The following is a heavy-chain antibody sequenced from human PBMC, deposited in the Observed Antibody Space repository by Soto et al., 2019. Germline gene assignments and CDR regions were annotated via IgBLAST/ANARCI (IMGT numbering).Heavy chain of an antibody. Sequence: QVQLQESGPGLVKPSQTLSLTCTVSGGSISSGGYYWSWIRQHPGKGLEWIGSIYYSGSTYYNPSHKSRVPISVDTSKNQFSLKLSSVTAADTAVYYCARTEYELLLGGYYFDYWGQGTLVTVSS. D-gene: IGHD2-2*01. V-gene: IGHV4-31*03. J-gene: IGHJ4*02. CDR2: IYYSGST. CDR1: GGSISSGGYY. CDR3: ARTEYELLLGGYYFDY.